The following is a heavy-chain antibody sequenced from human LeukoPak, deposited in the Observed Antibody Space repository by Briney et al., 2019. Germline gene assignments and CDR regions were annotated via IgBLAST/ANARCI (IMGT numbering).Heavy chain of an antibody. D-gene: IGHD5-24*01. CDR1: GGSISSRTYY. J-gene: IGHJ4*02. Sequence: PSETLSLTCTVSGGSISSRTYYWGWIRQPPGKGLEWIGSIYYSDSTYYNPSLKSRVTISVDTSKNQFSLKLSSVTAADTAVYYCARLTVEMATITTVLTTYYFDYWGQGTLVTVSS. CDR2: IYYSDST. V-gene: IGHV4-39*01. CDR3: ARLTVEMATITTVLTTYYFDY.